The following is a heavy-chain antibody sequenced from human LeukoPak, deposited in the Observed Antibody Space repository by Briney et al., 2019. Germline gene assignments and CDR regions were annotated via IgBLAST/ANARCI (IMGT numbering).Heavy chain of an antibody. J-gene: IGHJ4*02. CDR2: VFHSGST. CDR3: ASSDIVTGTTYYFDY. Sequence: PSETLYLTCSVSGGSMSSYYRFWIRQPPGKGLEWIGYVFHSGSTNYNPSLKSRVTISVDTSKNQFSLKLSSVTAADTAVYYCASSDIVTGTTYYFDYWGQGTLITVSS. CDR1: GGSMSSYY. V-gene: IGHV4-59*01. D-gene: IGHD1-14*01.